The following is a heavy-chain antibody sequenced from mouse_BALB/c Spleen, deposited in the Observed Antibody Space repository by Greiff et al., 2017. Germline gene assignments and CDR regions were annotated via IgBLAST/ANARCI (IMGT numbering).Heavy chain of an antibody. CDR3: ARVDYRYDDAMDY. CDR1: GYTFTSSW. V-gene: IGHV1S130*01. J-gene: IGHJ4*01. D-gene: IGHD2-14*01. CDR2: IHPNSGNT. Sequence: QVQLQQSGSVLVRPGASVKLSCKASGYTFTSSWMHWAKQRPGQGLEWIGEIHPNSGNTNYNEKFKGKATLTVDTSSSTAYVDLSSLTSEDSAVYYCARVDYRYDDAMDYWGQGTSVTVSS.